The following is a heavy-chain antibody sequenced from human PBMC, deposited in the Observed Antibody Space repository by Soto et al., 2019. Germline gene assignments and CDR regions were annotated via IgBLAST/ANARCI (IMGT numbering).Heavy chain of an antibody. CDR1: GGSISSGGYY. D-gene: IGHD3-10*01. J-gene: IGHJ5*02. V-gene: IGHV4-31*03. Sequence: PSETLSLTCTVSGGSISSGGYYWSWIRQHPGKGLEWIGYIYYSGSTYYNPSLKSRVTISVDTSKNQFSLKLSSVTAADTAVYYCARDWDYYGSGNNWFDPWGQGTLVTVSS. CDR3: ARDWDYYGSGNNWFDP. CDR2: IYYSGST.